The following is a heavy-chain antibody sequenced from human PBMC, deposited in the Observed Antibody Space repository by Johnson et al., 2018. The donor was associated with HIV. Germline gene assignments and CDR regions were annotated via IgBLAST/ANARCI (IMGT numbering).Heavy chain of an antibody. CDR1: GFTFSSYW. Sequence: EVQLVESGGGVVRPGGSLRLSCAASGFTFSSYWMSWVRQAPGKGLEWVANIKQDGSEKYYVDSVKGRFTISRDNANPSLSLQMDSLRVEDTAVYYCARPYDAFVYGAFDIWGQGTMVTVSS. CDR2: IKQDGSEK. CDR3: ARPYDAFVYGAFDI. V-gene: IGHV3-7*04. J-gene: IGHJ3*02. D-gene: IGHD5/OR15-5a*01.